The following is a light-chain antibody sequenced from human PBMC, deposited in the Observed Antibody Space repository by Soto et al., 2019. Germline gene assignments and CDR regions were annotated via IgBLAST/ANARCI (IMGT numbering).Light chain of an antibody. Sequence: EMVLTQSPGTLSLSPGERATLSCRASQSVSSSYVSWYQQKPGQAPMLLNYVASSRATSIPGRFSGSGSGTYFTITISRLSPEDFAVYYWQQYGSSPQTFGHGTKVDIK. CDR2: VAS. J-gene: IGKJ3*01. CDR3: QQYGSSPQT. CDR1: QSVSSSY. V-gene: IGKV3-20*01.